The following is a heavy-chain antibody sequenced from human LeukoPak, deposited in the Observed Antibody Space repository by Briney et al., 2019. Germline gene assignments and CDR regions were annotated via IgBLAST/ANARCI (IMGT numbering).Heavy chain of an antibody. CDR3: ARSRNSSPYDKNLNF. D-gene: IGHD1-14*01. CDR1: GFTFNSYT. J-gene: IGHJ4*02. Sequence: GGSLRLSCTASGFTFNSYTISWVREAPGKGLEWVSSISGSGNYIYLAASVKGRFTISRDDAQNSVYLQMNSLKDEDTAVYYCARSRNSSPYDKNLNFWGQGTLVIVSS. V-gene: IGHV3-21*01. CDR2: ISGSGNYI.